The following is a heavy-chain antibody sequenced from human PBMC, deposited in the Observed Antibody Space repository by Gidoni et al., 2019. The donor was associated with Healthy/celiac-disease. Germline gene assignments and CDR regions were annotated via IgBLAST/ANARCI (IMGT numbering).Heavy chain of an antibody. D-gene: IGHD2-2*01. Sequence: QVQLVQSGSELKKPGASVKVSCKASGYTFTSYAMTLVRQAPGHGLEWMGWINTNTGNPTYDQGFTGRFVFSLDTSVSTAYLQISSLKAEDTAVYYCARDHTIVVVPAATTYYYYGMDVWGQGTTVTVSS. CDR1: GYTFTSYA. CDR2: INTNTGNP. CDR3: ARDHTIVVVPAATTYYYYGMDV. J-gene: IGHJ6*02. V-gene: IGHV7-4-1*02.